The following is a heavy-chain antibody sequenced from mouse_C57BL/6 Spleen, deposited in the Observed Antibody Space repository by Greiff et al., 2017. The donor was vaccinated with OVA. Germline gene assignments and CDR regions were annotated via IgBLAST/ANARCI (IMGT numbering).Heavy chain of an antibody. CDR2: IYPGSGST. V-gene: IGHV1-55*01. CDR1: GYTFTSFW. J-gene: IGHJ1*03. D-gene: IGHD2-12*01. CDR3: ARSYYWYFDV. Sequence: QVQLQQPGAELVKPGASVKMSCKASGYTFTSFWITWVKQRPGQGLEWIGDIYPGSGSTNYNEKFKSKATLTVDTSSSTAYMQLSSLTSEDSAVYYCARSYYWYFDVWGTGTTVTVSS.